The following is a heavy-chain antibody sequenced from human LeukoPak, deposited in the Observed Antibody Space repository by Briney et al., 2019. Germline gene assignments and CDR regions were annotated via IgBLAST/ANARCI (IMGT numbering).Heavy chain of an antibody. CDR2: INPSGGST. CDR1: GYTFTSYY. CDR3: ARSYDSSGKLAYLDL. V-gene: IGHV1-46*01. Sequence: GASVKVSCKASGYTFTSYYIHWVRQAPGQGLEWMGIINPSGGSTRYAQKFQDRLTLTRDTSTSAVYMELSSLRSEDTAVYYCARSYDSSGKLAYLDLWGQGTLVTVSS. D-gene: IGHD3-22*01. J-gene: IGHJ4*02.